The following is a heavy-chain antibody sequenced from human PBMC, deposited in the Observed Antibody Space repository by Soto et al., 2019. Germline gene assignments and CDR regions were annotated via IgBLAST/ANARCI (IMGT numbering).Heavy chain of an antibody. D-gene: IGHD6-13*01. CDR1: GFTFSSFA. CDR3: VQDWTGNSCPCMVV. CDR2: ISSSSETT. J-gene: IGHJ6*02. Sequence: EVQLLESGGGLVQPGGSLRLSCAASGFTFSSFAMTWVRQAPGEGLEWVSSISSSSETTYYSDSVKGRFTISRDISKNMVYLQMTSLRAEDTAVYFCVQDWTGNSCPCMVVWGQGTTVTVSS. V-gene: IGHV3-23*01.